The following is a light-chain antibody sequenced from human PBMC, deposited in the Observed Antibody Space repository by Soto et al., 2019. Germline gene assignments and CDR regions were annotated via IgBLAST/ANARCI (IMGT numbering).Light chain of an antibody. CDR1: QSISSN. J-gene: IGKJ4*01. Sequence: EIVMTQSPATLSVSPGERAPLSCRASQSISSNLAWYQQKPCQAHRLLIYGTSTRATGIPARFSGSGSGTEFTLTISSLQSEDFAVYYGQQYGSSLGVTFGGGTKLDIK. CDR3: QQYGSSLGVT. V-gene: IGKV3-15*01. CDR2: GTS.